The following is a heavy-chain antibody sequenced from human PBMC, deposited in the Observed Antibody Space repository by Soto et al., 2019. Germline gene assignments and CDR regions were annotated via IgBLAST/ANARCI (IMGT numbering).Heavy chain of an antibody. CDR1: GFTFSSYA. CDR2: ISYDGRNK. J-gene: IGHJ4*02. Sequence: QVQLVESGGGVVQPGRSLRLSCAASGFTFSSYAMHWVRQAPGKGLERVAVISYDGRNKYYADSVKGRFTISRDNSKKTLYLQMNSLRPEDTAVYYCAREIERLLGCWGEGTLDTVSS. CDR3: AREIERLLGC. V-gene: IGHV3-30*04. D-gene: IGHD3-3*01.